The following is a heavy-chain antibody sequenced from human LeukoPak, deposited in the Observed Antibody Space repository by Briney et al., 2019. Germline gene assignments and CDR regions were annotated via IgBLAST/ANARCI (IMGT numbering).Heavy chain of an antibody. J-gene: IGHJ3*02. Sequence: SETLSLTCTVSGGSTSSYHWSWIRQPAGKGLEWIGRIYTTGSTNYNPSLKSRVTMSVDTSKNQFSLRLSSVTAANTAIYYCARDWDYYDSTGFYLGSAFDIWGRGTMVTVSS. CDR3: ARDWDYYDSTGFYLGSAFDI. D-gene: IGHD3-22*01. CDR1: GGSTSSYH. CDR2: IYTTGST. V-gene: IGHV4-4*07.